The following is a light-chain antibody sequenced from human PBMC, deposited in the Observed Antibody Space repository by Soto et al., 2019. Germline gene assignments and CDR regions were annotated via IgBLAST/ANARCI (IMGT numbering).Light chain of an antibody. Sequence: ETVLTQSPGTLSSSPGERATLSCRASQTVSTNHLAWYQQKPGQAPRLLIYGASRRATGIPDRFSGSGSGTDYTLTISRLEPEDFAVYSCQHYGSSPPTYTFGQGTKLEIK. CDR1: QTVSTNH. V-gene: IGKV3-20*01. CDR2: GAS. J-gene: IGKJ2*01. CDR3: QHYGSSPPTYT.